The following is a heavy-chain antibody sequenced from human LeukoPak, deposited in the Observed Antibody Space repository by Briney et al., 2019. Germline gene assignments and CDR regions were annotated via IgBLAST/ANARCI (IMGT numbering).Heavy chain of an antibody. CDR3: ARTIGYCSGGSCYPEYFQH. D-gene: IGHD2-15*01. V-gene: IGHV3-11*04. Sequence: GGSLRLSCAASGFTVSSNYMSWVRQAPGKGLEWVSYISSSGSTIYYADSVKGRFTISRDNAKNSLYLQMNSLRAEDTAVYYCARTIGYCSGGSCYPEYFQHWGQGTLVTVSS. CDR2: ISSSGSTI. CDR1: GFTVSSNY. J-gene: IGHJ1*01.